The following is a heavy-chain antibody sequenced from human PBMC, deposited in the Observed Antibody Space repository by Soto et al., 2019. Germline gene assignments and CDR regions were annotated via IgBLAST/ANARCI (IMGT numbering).Heavy chain of an antibody. CDR2: MNPNSGNT. J-gene: IGHJ4*02. V-gene: IGHV1-8*01. CDR1: GYTFTSYD. Sequence: EASVKVSCKASGYTFTSYDINWVRQATGQGLEWMGWMNPNSGNTGYAQKFQGRVTMTRNTSISTAYMELSSLRSEDTAVYYCARGGNYYDFWSGYTAPDYWGQGTLVTVSS. CDR3: ARGGNYYDFWSGYTAPDY. D-gene: IGHD3-3*01.